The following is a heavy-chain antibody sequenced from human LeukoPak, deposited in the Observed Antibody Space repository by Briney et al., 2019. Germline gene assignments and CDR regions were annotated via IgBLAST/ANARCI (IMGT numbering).Heavy chain of an antibody. J-gene: IGHJ4*02. D-gene: IGHD1-26*01. CDR3: TRESGAFSPFGF. CDR1: GGSILTTNW. CDR2: VHLSGAS. Sequence: SETLSFTCAVSGGSILTTNWWRWVRQPPGKGLEWIGEVHLSGASNYNPSLKSRVNMSIGKSKNQLSLELTSVTAADTAIYYCTRESGAFSPFGFWGQGTLVTVSS. V-gene: IGHV4-4*02.